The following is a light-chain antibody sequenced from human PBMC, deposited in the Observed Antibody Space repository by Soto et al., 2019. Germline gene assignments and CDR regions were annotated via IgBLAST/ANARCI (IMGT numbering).Light chain of an antibody. J-gene: IGKJ4*01. CDR2: DAS. CDR3: QQRSNWPLT. V-gene: IGKV3-11*01. CDR1: QSVSIF. Sequence: EIVLTQSPATLSLSPGERATLSCRASQSVSIFLAWYQQKPGQAPRLLIYDASNRATGSPARFSGSGSGTDFTLTISSLEPEDFGVYYCQQRSNWPLTFGGGTKVEIK.